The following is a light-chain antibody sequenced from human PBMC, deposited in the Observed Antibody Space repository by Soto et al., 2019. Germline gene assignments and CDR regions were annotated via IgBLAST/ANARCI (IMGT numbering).Light chain of an antibody. V-gene: IGKV1-9*01. J-gene: IGKJ4*01. CDR1: QGISSY. CDR3: QQLNSYPLT. CDR2: AAS. Sequence: DIQLTQSPSFLSASVGDRVTITCRASQGISSYLAWYQQKPGKAPKLLIYAASTLQSGVPSRFSSSGSGTEFTLTISSLQPEDFATYYCQQLNSYPLTCGGGTKVEIK.